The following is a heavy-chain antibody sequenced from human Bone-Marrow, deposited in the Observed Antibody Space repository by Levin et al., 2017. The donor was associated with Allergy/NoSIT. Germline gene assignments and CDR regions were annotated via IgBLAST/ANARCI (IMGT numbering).Heavy chain of an antibody. J-gene: IGHJ4*02. CDR1: GGSIRSNNYN. V-gene: IGHV4-39*01. D-gene: IGHD3-3*01. CDR3: ASFDFWSGYYLF. Sequence: SQTLSLTCTVSGGSIRSNNYNWGWIRQPPGKGLEWIGNIHYSGSTDYNPSLKSRVTISVDTSKSLFSLKLSSVTAADTAVYYCASFDFWSGYYLFWGQGTLVSVSS. CDR2: IHYSGST.